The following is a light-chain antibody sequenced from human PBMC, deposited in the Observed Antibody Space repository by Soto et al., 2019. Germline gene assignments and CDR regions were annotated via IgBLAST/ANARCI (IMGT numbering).Light chain of an antibody. CDR1: SSNIGAGYG. V-gene: IGLV1-40*01. CDR2: GNS. J-gene: IGLJ3*02. CDR3: QSYDSSLSGWV. Sequence: QSVLAQPPSVSGAPWQRVTISCTGSSSNIGAGYGVHWYQQLPGTAPKLLIYGNSNRPSGVPDRFSGSKSGTSASLAITGLQAEDEADYHCQSYDSSLSGWVFGGGTKVTVL.